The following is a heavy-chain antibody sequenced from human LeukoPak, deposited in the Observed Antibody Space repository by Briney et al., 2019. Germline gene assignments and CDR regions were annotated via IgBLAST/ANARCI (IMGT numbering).Heavy chain of an antibody. CDR2: ISSSGGST. V-gene: IGHV3-23*01. CDR1: GFTFSSYA. D-gene: IGHD5-18*01. J-gene: IGHJ4*02. Sequence: GGSLRLSCAASGFTFSSYAMSWVRQAPGKGLEWVSAISSSGGSTYYADSVKGRFTISRDNSKNTLYLQMNSLRAEDTAVYYCAKLMDSAMARFDYWGQGTLVTVSS. CDR3: AKLMDSAMARFDY.